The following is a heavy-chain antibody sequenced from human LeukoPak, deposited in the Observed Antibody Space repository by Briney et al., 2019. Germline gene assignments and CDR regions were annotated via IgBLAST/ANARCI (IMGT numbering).Heavy chain of an antibody. CDR2: VSGSGGST. J-gene: IGHJ4*02. D-gene: IGHD1-1*01. CDR3: ARDLLEHPFDY. V-gene: IGHV3-23*01. Sequence: GGSLRLSCVASGFTFSSYSMSWVRQAPGKGLEWVSGVSGSGGSTYYADAVKGRFTISRDNSKNTVYLQMNSLRAEDTAVYFCARDLLEHPFDYWGQGTLVTVSS. CDR1: GFTFSSYS.